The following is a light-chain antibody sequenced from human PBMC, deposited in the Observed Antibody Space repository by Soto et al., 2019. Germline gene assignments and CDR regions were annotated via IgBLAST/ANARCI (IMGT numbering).Light chain of an antibody. CDR3: HQGIT. J-gene: IGKJ5*01. CDR2: GAS. V-gene: IGKV3-20*01. Sequence: EIVLTQSPGTLSLSPGERATLSCRASQSVSSSYLAWYQQKPGQAPRLLIYGASSRATGIPDRFSGSGSGTDFTLTISRLEPEDFAVYYCHQGITFGQGTRLEIK. CDR1: QSVSSSY.